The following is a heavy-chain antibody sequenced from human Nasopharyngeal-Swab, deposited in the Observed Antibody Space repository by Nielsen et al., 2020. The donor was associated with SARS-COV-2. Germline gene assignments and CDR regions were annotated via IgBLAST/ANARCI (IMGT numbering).Heavy chain of an antibody. CDR3: ARLTAMVNRGDYYYGMDV. CDR1: GYTFTSYY. D-gene: IGHD5-18*01. Sequence: ASVKVSCKASGYTFTSYYMHWVRQAPGQGLEWMGIINPSGCSTSYAQKFQGRVTMTRDTSTSTVYMELSSLRSEDTAVYYCARLTAMVNRGDYYYGMDVWGQGTTVTVSS. CDR2: INPSGCST. V-gene: IGHV1-46*01. J-gene: IGHJ6*02.